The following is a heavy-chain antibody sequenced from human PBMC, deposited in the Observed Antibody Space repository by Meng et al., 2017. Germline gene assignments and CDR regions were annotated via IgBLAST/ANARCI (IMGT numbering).Heavy chain of an antibody. D-gene: IGHD6-19*01. V-gene: IGHV1-69*06. Sequence: QLQRVQSRAEVTKPGSAGKVPCKASGRTFSSYAISWVRQAPGQGLEWMGGIIPIFGTANYAQKFQGRVTITADKSTSTAYMELSSLRSEDTAVYYCHSGWYQAGDDYWGQGTLVTVSS. CDR3: HSGWYQAGDDY. CDR1: GRTFSSYA. CDR2: IIPIFGTA. J-gene: IGHJ4*02.